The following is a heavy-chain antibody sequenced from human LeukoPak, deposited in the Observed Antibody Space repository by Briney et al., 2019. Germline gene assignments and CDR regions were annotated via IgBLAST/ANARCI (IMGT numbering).Heavy chain of an antibody. Sequence: ASVKVSCTASGYSFTSYYMHWVRQAPGQGLEWMGIINPSGGSTSYAQKFQGRVTMTRDTSTSTVYMELSSLRSEDTAVYYCARAEYSSSWYGGYYYYYMDVWGKGTTVTVSS. J-gene: IGHJ6*03. CDR2: INPSGGST. D-gene: IGHD6-13*01. V-gene: IGHV1-46*01. CDR3: ARAEYSSSWYGGYYYYYMDV. CDR1: GYSFTSYY.